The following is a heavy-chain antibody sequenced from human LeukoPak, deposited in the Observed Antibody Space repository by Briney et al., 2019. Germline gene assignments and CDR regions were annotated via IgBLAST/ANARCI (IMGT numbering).Heavy chain of an antibody. J-gene: IGHJ4*02. Sequence: GGSLRLSCAASGFTFSSYWMSWVRQAPGKGLEWVANIKQDGSEKYYVDPVKGRFTISRDNAKNSLYLQMNSLRAEDTAVYYCARASRDSSGWYFDYWGQGTLVTVSS. D-gene: IGHD3-22*01. CDR2: IKQDGSEK. CDR3: ARASRDSSGWYFDY. CDR1: GFTFSSYW. V-gene: IGHV3-7*01.